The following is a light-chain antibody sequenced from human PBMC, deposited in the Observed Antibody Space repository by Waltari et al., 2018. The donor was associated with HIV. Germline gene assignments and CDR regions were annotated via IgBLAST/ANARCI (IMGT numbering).Light chain of an antibody. J-gene: IGLJ1*01. CDR2: RNN. V-gene: IGLV1-47*01. Sequence: QSVLTQPPSASGTPGQRVTISCSGSSSNIGSNYVYWYQQLPGTAPKLLIYRNNQRPSGVPVRFSGSKSGTSASLAISGLRSEDEADYYCAAWDDSLRGFYVFGTGTKVTVL. CDR3: AAWDDSLRGFYV. CDR1: SSNIGSNY.